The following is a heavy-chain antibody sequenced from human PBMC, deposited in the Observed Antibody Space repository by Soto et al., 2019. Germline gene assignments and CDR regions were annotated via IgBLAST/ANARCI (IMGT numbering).Heavy chain of an antibody. CDR3: AKDGRQSSSWYGCLDS. Sequence: EVQLLESGGGLVQPGGSLTLSCAASGFTFSNYAMSWVRQAPGKGLEWVSVINSGGTIYYADSVKGRFTVSRDNSKNTLFVQMNSLRAADTALYYCAKDGRQSSSWYGCLDSWGQGHLVTVSS. CDR1: GFTFSNYA. V-gene: IGHV3-23*01. D-gene: IGHD6-13*01. CDR2: INSGGTI. J-gene: IGHJ4*02.